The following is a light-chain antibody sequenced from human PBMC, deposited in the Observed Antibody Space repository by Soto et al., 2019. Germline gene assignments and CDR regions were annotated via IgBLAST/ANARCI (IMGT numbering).Light chain of an antibody. J-gene: IGKJ1*01. V-gene: IGKV3-15*01. CDR2: GAS. CDR3: QQYNNWPT. Sequence: EIVLTQSPATLSLSPGEKATLSCRASQSVSSNLAWYQQKPGQAPRLLIYGASTRATGIPARFSGSGSGTEFTLTISSLQSEDFAVYDCQQYNNWPTVGQGTKVDIK. CDR1: QSVSSN.